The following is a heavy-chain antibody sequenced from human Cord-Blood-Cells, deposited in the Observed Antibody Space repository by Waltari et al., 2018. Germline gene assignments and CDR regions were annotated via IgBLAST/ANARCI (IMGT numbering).Heavy chain of an antibody. CDR1: GFTFSSYS. CDR3: ARESRRDEVDY. CDR2: IRSSSSYI. Sequence: EVQLVESGGGLVKPGGSLRLSCAASGFTFSSYSMNWVRQAPGKGLEWVSAIRSSSSYIYYADSVKGRFTISRDNAKNSLYLQMNSLRAEDTAVYYCARESRRDEVDYWGQGTLVTVSS. J-gene: IGHJ4*02. V-gene: IGHV3-21*01.